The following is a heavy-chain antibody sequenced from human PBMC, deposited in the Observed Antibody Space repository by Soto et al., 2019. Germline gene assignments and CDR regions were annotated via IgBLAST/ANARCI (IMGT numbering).Heavy chain of an antibody. D-gene: IGHD3-16*02. CDR1: ESTFMNYD. CDR2: MNPNSENT. V-gene: IGHV1-8*01. J-gene: IGHJ4*02. CDR3: ARDSLVRDDYVWGSYRPFDY. Sequence: ASVKVSCKASESTFMNYDISWLRQATGQGLGWMGWMNPNSENTGYALKFQGRVSMTRNTSIYTVYLELSSLASDDTAVYYCARDSLVRDDYVWGSYRPFDYWGQGTLVTVSS.